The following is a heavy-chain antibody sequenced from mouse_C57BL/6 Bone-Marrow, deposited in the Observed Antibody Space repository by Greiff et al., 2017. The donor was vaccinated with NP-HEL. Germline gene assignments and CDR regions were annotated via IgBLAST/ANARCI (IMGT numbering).Heavy chain of an antibody. CDR3: AREEGITTVVASYYAMDY. J-gene: IGHJ4*01. CDR1: GFTFSSYA. D-gene: IGHD1-1*01. Sequence: EVQWVESGGGLVKPGGSLKLSCAASGFTFSSYAMSWVRQTPEKRLEWVATISDGGSYTYYPDNVKGRFTISRDNAKNNLYLQMSHLKSEDTAMYYCAREEGITTVVASYYAMDYWGQGTSVTVSS. CDR2: ISDGGSYT. V-gene: IGHV5-4*01.